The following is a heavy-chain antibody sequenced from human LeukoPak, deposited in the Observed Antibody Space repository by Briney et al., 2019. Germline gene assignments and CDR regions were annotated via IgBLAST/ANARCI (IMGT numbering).Heavy chain of an antibody. D-gene: IGHD2-15*01. Sequence: RGSLRDSRAAPGFTFSRYTMTSVRQAPGKGLEWVSAISGSGSSTYYADSVKGRFTISRDNSKNTLYLHINRLRAEETGIYFCAKGEGGTSYGLFSWGQGTLVTVSS. CDR1: GFTFSRYT. CDR3: AKGEGGTSYGLFS. V-gene: IGHV3-23*01. J-gene: IGHJ5*02. CDR2: ISGSGSST.